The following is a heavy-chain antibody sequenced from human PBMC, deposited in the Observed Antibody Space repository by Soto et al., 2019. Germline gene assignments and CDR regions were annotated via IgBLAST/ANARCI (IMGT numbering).Heavy chain of an antibody. CDR3: MKAHESGDFLGMSV. V-gene: IGHV4-61*01. CDR2: MYKAGET. D-gene: IGHD3-10*01. CDR1: GGSVSTGMKY. Sequence: SETLSLTCTVSGGSVSTGMKYWGWVRQPPGKALEFIGYMYKAGETLLNSSLKSRVTLSMETSKNQLSLTLSSVTAADTAVYFCMKAHESGDFLGMSVWGPGTTVTVSS. J-gene: IGHJ6*02.